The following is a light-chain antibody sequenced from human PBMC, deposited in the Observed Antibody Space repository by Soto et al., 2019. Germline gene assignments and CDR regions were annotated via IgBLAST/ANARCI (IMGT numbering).Light chain of an antibody. CDR2: GAS. CDR3: QHYNTWPWT. J-gene: IGKJ1*01. Sequence: ETVMTQSPTTLSVSPGERANLSCRASQSVNSNLAWYQQKLGQAPRVLIYGASTRATGIPARFSGSGSETEFILTISSLQSEDSATYYCQHYNTWPWTFGQGTKVDI. CDR1: QSVNSN. V-gene: IGKV3-15*01.